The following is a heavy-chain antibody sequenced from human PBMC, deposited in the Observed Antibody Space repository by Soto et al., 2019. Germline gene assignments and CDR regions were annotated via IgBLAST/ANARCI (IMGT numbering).Heavy chain of an antibody. J-gene: IGHJ5*02. CDR3: AKGDNLGPKTGYAFDP. CDR2: TYFRSKWYN. CDR1: GDSVPSNTAS. V-gene: IGHV6-1*01. Sequence: SQTLSLTCAISGDSVPSNTASWNWIRQSPSRGLEWLGRTYFRSKWYNDYAVSVKSRIIINPDTSNNQFSLQLNSVTPEDTAVYFCAKGDNLGPKTGYAFDPWGQGIMVTVSS. D-gene: IGHD5-12*01.